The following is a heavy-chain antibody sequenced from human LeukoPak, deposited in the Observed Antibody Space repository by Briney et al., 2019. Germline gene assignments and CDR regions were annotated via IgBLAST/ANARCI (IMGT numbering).Heavy chain of an antibody. Sequence: GGSLRLSCAASGFTFSSYPMHWVRQAPGKGLEYVSAISSNGGSTYYANSVKGRFTISRDNSKNTLYLQMGSLRAEDMAVYYCARDVGYSYTYSSRRLSNYMDVWGKGTTVTVSS. CDR3: ARDVGYSYTYSSRRLSNYMDV. J-gene: IGHJ6*03. CDR1: GFTFSSYP. CDR2: ISSNGGST. V-gene: IGHV3-64*01. D-gene: IGHD5-18*01.